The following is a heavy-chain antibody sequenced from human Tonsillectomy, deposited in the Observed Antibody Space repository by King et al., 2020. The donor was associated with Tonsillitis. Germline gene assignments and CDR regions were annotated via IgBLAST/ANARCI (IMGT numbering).Heavy chain of an antibody. CDR2: IKEDGSET. D-gene: IGHD5-12*01. CDR3: ARDSGTCNGCAFDI. V-gene: IGHV3-7*01. J-gene: IGHJ3*02. CDR1: GFTFSSYW. Sequence: VQLVESGGGVVQAGGSLRLSCAASGFTFSSYWMSWVRQAPGKGLEWVANIKEDGSETFYVDSVKGRFTISRDNAEKSLYLQMNSLRDDETAVYYCARDSGTCNGCAFDIWGQGTMVSVSS.